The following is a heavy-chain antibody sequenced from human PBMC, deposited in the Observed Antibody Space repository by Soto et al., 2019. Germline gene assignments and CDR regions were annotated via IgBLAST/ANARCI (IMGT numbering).Heavy chain of an antibody. J-gene: IGHJ2*01. D-gene: IGHD3-3*01. Sequence: QVQLVESGGGVVQPGRSLRLSCAASGFTFSSYAMHWVRQAPGKGLEWVAVISYDGSNKYYADSVKGRFTISRDNSKNTLDRQRNSRGAEDTAVYYCSRQSYDFWNGYHIYWYFDYWGRGTLVTVSS. V-gene: IGHV3-30*14. CDR1: GFTFSSYA. CDR3: SRQSYDFWNGYHIYWYFDY. CDR2: ISYDGSNK.